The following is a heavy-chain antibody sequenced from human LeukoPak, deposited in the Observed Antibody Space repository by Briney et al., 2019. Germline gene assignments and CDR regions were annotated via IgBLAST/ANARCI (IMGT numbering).Heavy chain of an antibody. Sequence: QSGGSLRLSCVASGFTFSSNGVHWVRQAPGKGLEWVTFIQYDGSKKYYADSVKGRFTISRDNSKNTLYLEMNSLRAEDTAVYYCAKDIGSYYDYWGQGILVTVSS. CDR3: AKDIGSYYDY. D-gene: IGHD3-10*01. CDR1: GFTFSSNG. J-gene: IGHJ4*02. CDR2: IQYDGSKK. V-gene: IGHV3-30*02.